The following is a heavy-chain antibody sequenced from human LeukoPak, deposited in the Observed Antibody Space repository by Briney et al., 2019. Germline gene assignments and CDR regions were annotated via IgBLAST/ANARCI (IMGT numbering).Heavy chain of an antibody. CDR1: GFSVSNYY. D-gene: IGHD3-16*01. J-gene: IGHJ3*01. CDR2: NNGGGTT. V-gene: IGHV3-53*01. Sequence: GSLRLSCVASGFSVSNYYMSWVRQAPGKGLEWVAVNNGGGTTYYADSVKGRFTISRDNSKNTVYFQMNSLRVEDTAIYYCARVALYALDVWGQGTKVTVSS. CDR3: ARVALYALDV.